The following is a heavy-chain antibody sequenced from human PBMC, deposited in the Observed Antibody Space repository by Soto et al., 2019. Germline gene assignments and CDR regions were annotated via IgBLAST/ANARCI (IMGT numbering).Heavy chain of an antibody. CDR3: AIVRRGPYYYYYYMDV. CDR1: GGSISSYY. V-gene: IGHV4-59*01. Sequence: QVQLQESGPGLVKPSETLSLTCTVSGGSISSYYWSWIRQPPGKGLEWIGYIYYSGSTNYNPSLRRRATISVDPSKNQFSLKLSSVTAADTAVYYCAIVRRGPYYYYYYMDVWGKGTTVTVSS. CDR2: IYYSGST. D-gene: IGHD3-16*01. J-gene: IGHJ6*03.